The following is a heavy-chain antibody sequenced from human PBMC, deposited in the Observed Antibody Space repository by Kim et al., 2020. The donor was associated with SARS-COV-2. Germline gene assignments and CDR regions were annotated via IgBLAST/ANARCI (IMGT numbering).Heavy chain of an antibody. D-gene: IGHD4-4*01. Sequence: ASVKVSCKASGYTFTSYGISWVRQAPGQGLEWMGWISAYNGNTNYAQKLQGRVTMTTDTSTSTAYMELRSLRSDDTAVYYCARDNAYSNYPPQYYYYGMDVWGQGTTVTVSS. V-gene: IGHV1-18*01. CDR2: ISAYNGNT. J-gene: IGHJ6*02. CDR3: ARDNAYSNYPPQYYYYGMDV. CDR1: GYTFTSYG.